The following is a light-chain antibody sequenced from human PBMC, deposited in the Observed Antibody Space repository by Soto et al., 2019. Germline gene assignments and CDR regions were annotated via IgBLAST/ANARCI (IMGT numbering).Light chain of an antibody. V-gene: IGKV1-33*01. CDR3: QQYDDLPIT. CDR1: HDISNY. Sequence: DIQMAHPPSSLSASLGDRVSITCQASHDISNYLNWYQQKPGKAPKVLIYGASNLETGVPSRFSGSGSGTDFTLTISSLQPEDFATYFCQQYDDLPITFGLGTRLEIK. CDR2: GAS. J-gene: IGKJ5*01.